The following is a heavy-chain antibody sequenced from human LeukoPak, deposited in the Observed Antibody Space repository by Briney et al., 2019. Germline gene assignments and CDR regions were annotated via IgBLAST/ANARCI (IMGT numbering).Heavy chain of an antibody. D-gene: IGHD2-15*01. CDR3: AREPQGYCSGGSCYVY. V-gene: IGHV3-21*01. CDR2: ISSSSSYI. J-gene: IGHJ4*02. CDR1: GFTFSSYS. Sequence: PGGSLRLSXAASGFTFSSYSMNWVRQAPGKGMEWVSSISSSSSYIYYADSVKGRFTISRDNAKNSLYLQMNSLRAEDTAVYYCAREPQGYCSGGSCYVYWGQGTLVTVSS.